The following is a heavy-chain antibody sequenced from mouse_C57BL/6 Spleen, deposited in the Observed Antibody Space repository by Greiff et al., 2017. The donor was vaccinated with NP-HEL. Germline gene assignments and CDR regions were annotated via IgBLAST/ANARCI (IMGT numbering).Heavy chain of an antibody. Sequence: QVQLQQPGAELVRPGSSVKLSCKASGYTFTSYWMHWVKQRPIQGLEWIGNIDPSDSENHYNQKFKDKATLTVDKSSSTAYMQLSSLTSEDSAVYYCAKGVTTVVAGGYFDYWGQGTTLTVSS. CDR1: GYTFTSYW. D-gene: IGHD1-1*01. J-gene: IGHJ2*01. CDR2: IDPSDSEN. CDR3: AKGVTTVVAGGYFDY. V-gene: IGHV1-52*01.